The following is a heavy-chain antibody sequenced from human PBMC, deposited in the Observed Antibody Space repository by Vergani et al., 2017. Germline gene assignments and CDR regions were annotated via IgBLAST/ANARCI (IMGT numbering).Heavy chain of an antibody. V-gene: IGHV3-21*01. CDR2: ISSSSSYI. Sequence: EVQLVESGGGLVKPGGSLRLSCAASGFTFSSYSMNWVRQAPGKGLEWVSYISSSSSYIYYADSVKGRFTISRDNAKNSLYLQMNSLRAEDTAVYYCLGFYDSRPWGAFDIWGQGTMVTVSS. CDR1: GFTFSSYS. CDR3: LGFYDSRPWGAFDI. J-gene: IGHJ3*02. D-gene: IGHD3-22*01.